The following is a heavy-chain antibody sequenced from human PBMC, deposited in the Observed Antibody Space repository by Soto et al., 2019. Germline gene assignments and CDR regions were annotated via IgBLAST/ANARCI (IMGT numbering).Heavy chain of an antibody. D-gene: IGHD2-15*01. V-gene: IGHV4-4*02. CDR1: GGSMSSSNW. CDR3: ATFPRCWMSPSPGY. Sequence: QVQLQESGPGLVEPSGTLSLTCVVSGGSMSSSNWWSWVRQPPGKGLEWIGEIYYRGSTKFNPSLRRRIKVSIDKSKNQCSLKLSSVPAADTAVYYCATFPRCWMSPSPGYWGQGNLVTVSS. J-gene: IGHJ4*02. CDR2: IYYRGST.